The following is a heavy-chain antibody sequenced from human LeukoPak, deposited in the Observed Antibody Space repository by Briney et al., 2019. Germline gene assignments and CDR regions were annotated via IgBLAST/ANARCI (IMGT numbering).Heavy chain of an antibody. J-gene: IGHJ3*02. Sequence: GGSLRLSRAASGFTFSSYSMSWVRQAPGKGLEWVSSISSSGTYVYYADSVKGRFTISRDNAKNSLSLQRNSLRADDAAVYYCARASSKQLAGYLPDGFDIWGQGTMVTVSS. D-gene: IGHD3-9*01. CDR2: ISSSGTYV. CDR3: ARASSKQLAGYLPDGFDI. V-gene: IGHV3-21*01. CDR1: GFTFSSYS.